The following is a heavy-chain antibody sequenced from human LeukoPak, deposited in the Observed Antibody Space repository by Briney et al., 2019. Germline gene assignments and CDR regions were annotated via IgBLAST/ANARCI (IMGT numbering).Heavy chain of an antibody. CDR1: GGSFSGYY. J-gene: IGHJ4*02. V-gene: IGHV4-34*01. Sequence: SETLSLTCAVCGGSFSGYYWSWIRQPPGKGLEWIGEINHSGSTNYNPSLKSRVTISVDTSKNQFSLKLSSVTAADTAVYYCARHIRMVRASRVDYWGQGTLVTVSS. D-gene: IGHD3-10*01. CDR3: ARHIRMVRASRVDY. CDR2: INHSGST.